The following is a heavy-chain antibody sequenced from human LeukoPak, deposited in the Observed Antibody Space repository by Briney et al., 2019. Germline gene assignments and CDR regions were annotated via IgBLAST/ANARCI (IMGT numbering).Heavy chain of an antibody. CDR2: IYPADSDI. J-gene: IGHJ5*02. Sequence: GESLKISCKGSGYSINNYWIAWVRQMPGKGLEWMGIIYPADSDIRYSPSFQGQVTISADKSISTAYLQWNSLRASDTAMYYCARQEYCSGASCYTWFDPWGQGTLVTVSS. CDR3: ARQEYCSGASCYTWFDP. V-gene: IGHV5-51*01. D-gene: IGHD2-15*01. CDR1: GYSINNYW.